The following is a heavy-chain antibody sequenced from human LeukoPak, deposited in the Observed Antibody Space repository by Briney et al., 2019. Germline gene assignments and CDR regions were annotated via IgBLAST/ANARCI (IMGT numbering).Heavy chain of an antibody. D-gene: IGHD3-10*01. CDR2: IIPIFGTA. CDR3: ARYWFGELSLGMDV. CDR1: GGTFSSYA. J-gene: IGHJ6*04. V-gene: IGHV1-69*13. Sequence: SVKVSCKASGGTFSSYAISWVRQAPGQGLEWMGGIIPIFGTANYAQKSQGRVTITADESTSTAYMELSSLRSEDTAVYYCARYWFGELSLGMDVWGKGTTVTVSS.